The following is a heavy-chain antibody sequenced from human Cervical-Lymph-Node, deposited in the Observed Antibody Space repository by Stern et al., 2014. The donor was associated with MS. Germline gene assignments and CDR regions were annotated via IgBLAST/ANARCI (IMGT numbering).Heavy chain of an antibody. CDR3: ARMSRGPYCGTDCYSAFDY. Sequence: QVQLVQSGAEVKKPGSSVKVSCKTPGTFSSYGVTWVRQAPGQGLEWLGGVFTLSGPPKYAQQFQGRATIIVDKSPNTVYLELRGLRFDDTAVYYCARMSRGPYCGTDCYSAFDYWGQGTQVIVSS. V-gene: IGHV1-69*06. D-gene: IGHD2-21*02. CDR2: VFTLSGPP. J-gene: IGHJ4*02. CDR1: GTFSSYG.